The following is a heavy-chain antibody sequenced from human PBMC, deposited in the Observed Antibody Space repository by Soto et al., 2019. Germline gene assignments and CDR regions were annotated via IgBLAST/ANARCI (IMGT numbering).Heavy chain of an antibody. Sequence: GGSLRLSCAASGFTSSSYAMHWVRQAPGKGLEWVAVISYDGSNKYYADSVKGRFTISRDNSKNTLYLQMNSLRAEDTAVYYCARSYYYDSSDLFDYWGQGTLVTVSS. CDR3: ARSYYYDSSDLFDY. V-gene: IGHV3-30-3*01. CDR2: ISYDGSNK. J-gene: IGHJ4*02. D-gene: IGHD3-22*01. CDR1: GFTSSSYA.